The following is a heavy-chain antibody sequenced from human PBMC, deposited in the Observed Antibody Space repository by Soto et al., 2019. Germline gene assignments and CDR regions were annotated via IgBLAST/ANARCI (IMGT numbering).Heavy chain of an antibody. CDR3: AIVRPAAVGLEFDY. J-gene: IGHJ4*02. D-gene: IGHD6-13*01. V-gene: IGHV1-3*01. CDR2: INAGNGNT. CDR1: GYTFTSYA. Sequence: PSVKVSCRASGYTFTSYAMHWGRQAPGQRLEWMGWINAGNGNTKYSQKFQGRVTITRDTSASTAYMELSSQRSEDTAVYYCAIVRPAAVGLEFDYWGRGTLVTVSS.